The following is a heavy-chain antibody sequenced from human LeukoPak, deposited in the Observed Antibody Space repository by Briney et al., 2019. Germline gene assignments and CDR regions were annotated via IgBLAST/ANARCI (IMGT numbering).Heavy chain of an antibody. CDR2: INPNSSST. V-gene: IGHV1-2*02. Sequence: GASVKVSCKASGYTFTDYYIHWVRQAPGQGLEYMGWINPNSSSTNFPQKFQGRVTLTRDTSSSTAYLELRSLRSDDTAIYYCAREGMRKLWFGELDPRHFGFHIWGQGTVVTVSS. D-gene: IGHD3-10*01. CDR1: GYTFTDYY. CDR3: AREGMRKLWFGELDPRHFGFHI. J-gene: IGHJ3*02.